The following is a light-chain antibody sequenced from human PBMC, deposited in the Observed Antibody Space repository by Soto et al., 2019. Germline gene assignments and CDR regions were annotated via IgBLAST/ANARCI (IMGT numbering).Light chain of an antibody. CDR3: QQLYNYPRP. Sequence: DIQLTQSPSFLSATVGDRVTITCRASQGISSYLAWYQQKPGKAPKLLISAAFTLRSGVPSRFSGSGSGTEFTLTISSLQPEDSATYYCQQLYNYPRPFGQGTRLEIK. V-gene: IGKV1-9*01. CDR2: AAF. CDR1: QGISSY. J-gene: IGKJ5*01.